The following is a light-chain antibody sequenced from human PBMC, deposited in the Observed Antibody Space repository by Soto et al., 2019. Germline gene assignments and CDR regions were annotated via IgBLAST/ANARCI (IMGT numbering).Light chain of an antibody. CDR2: GAS. J-gene: IGKJ3*01. CDR1: RDIANY. V-gene: IGKV1-27*01. CDR3: QKSKSTPFA. Sequence: DIQMTQSPSSLSASVGDRVTITCRASRDIANYLAWYQQKPGKVPQLLIYGASTLQSGVPPRFSGSGSGTDLTLSISSLQPEDVATYYCQKSKSTPFAFGPGTKVNIK.